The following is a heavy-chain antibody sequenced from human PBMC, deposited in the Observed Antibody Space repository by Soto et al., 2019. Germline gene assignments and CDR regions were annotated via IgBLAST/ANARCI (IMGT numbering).Heavy chain of an antibody. D-gene: IGHD1-26*01. CDR1: GFSLSNARMG. J-gene: IGHJ4*02. CDR3: GRMGAIVGAGELDY. Sequence: QVTLKESGPVLVKPTETLTLTCTVSGFSLSNARMGVSWIRQPPGKALEWLAHIFSNDEKTYSTSLKSTLTISNDTSKSQVVLTVTNMDPVDTATYYCGRMGAIVGAGELDYGGQGTLVTVSS. CDR2: IFSNDEK. V-gene: IGHV2-26*01.